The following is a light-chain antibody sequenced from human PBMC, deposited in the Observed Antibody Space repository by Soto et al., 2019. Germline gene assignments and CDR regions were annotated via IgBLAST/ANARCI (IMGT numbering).Light chain of an antibody. V-gene: IGKV3-11*01. CDR1: QSVSSN. J-gene: IGKJ4*01. CDR3: QQRGSWPLT. Sequence: EIVLTQSPATLSLSPGERATLSCRASQSVSSNLAWYQQRPGQAPRLLIYDAFSRATGIPARFSCSGSGTDFTLTISSLAPEDFAVYYCQQRGSWPLTFGGGTKVESK. CDR2: DAF.